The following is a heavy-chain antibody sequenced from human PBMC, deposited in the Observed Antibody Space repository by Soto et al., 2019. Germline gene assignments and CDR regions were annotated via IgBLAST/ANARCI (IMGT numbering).Heavy chain of an antibody. CDR2: MNPNSGNT. V-gene: IGHV1-8*01. J-gene: IGHJ4*02. CDR3: AREISGRYLFAY. Sequence: ASVKVSCKASGYTFTSYDINWVRQATGQGLEWMGWMNPNSGNTGYAQKFQGRVTMTRNTSISTAYMELSSLRSEDTAVYYCAREISGRYLFAYSGQGTLVTVSS. D-gene: IGHD1-26*01. CDR1: GYTFTSYD.